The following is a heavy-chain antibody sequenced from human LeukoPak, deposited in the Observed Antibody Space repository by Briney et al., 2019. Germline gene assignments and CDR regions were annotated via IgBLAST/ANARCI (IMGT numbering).Heavy chain of an antibody. CDR3: AREGYYDSSGYYRVRALDY. V-gene: IGHV1-69*13. J-gene: IGHJ4*02. D-gene: IGHD3-22*01. CDR2: IIPIFGTA. CDR1: GGTFSSYA. Sequence: GASVKVSCKASGGTFSSYAISWVRQAPGQGLEWMGGIIPIFGTANYAQKFQGRVTITADESTSTAYMELSSLRSEDTAVYYCAREGYYDSSGYYRVRALDYWGQGTLVTVPS.